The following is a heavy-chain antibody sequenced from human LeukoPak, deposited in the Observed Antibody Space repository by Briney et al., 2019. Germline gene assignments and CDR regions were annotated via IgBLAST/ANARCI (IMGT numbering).Heavy chain of an antibody. D-gene: IGHD3-16*02. CDR2: MNPNSGNT. V-gene: IGHV1-8*01. CDR3: ARVRAMITFGGVIDHFDY. J-gene: IGHJ4*02. Sequence: LGASVKVSCKASGYTFTSYDINWVRQATGQGLEWMGWMNPNSGNTGYTQKFQGRVTMTRNTSISTAYMELSSLRSEDTAVYYCARVRAMITFGGVIDHFDYWGQGTLVPVSS. CDR1: GYTFTSYD.